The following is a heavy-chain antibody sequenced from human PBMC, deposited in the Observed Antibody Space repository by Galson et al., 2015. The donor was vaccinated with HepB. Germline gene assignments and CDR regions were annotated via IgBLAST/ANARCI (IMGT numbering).Heavy chain of an antibody. D-gene: IGHD6-19*01. J-gene: IGHJ4*02. CDR1: GGTFSSYA. V-gene: IGHV1-69*13. CDR3: ASTQGTEYSSGWYYFDY. Sequence: SVKVSCKASGGTFSSYAISWVRQAPGQGLEWMGGIIPIFGTANYAQKFQGRVTITADESTSTAYMELSSLRSEDTAVYYCASTQGTEYSSGWYYFDYWGQGTLVTVSS. CDR2: IIPIFGTA.